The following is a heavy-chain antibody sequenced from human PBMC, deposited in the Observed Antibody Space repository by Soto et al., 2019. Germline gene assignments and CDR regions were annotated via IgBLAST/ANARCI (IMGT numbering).Heavy chain of an antibody. J-gene: IGHJ4*02. D-gene: IGHD2-15*01. CDR1: GYTFTGYY. Sequence: ASVKVSCKASGYTFTGYYMHWVRQAPGQGLEWMGWINPNSGGTNYAQKFQGRVTMTRDTSISTAYMELSRLRSDDTAVYYCAREPAYCSGGSCYSGAFDYWGQGTLVTVSS. V-gene: IGHV1-2*02. CDR2: INPNSGGT. CDR3: AREPAYCSGGSCYSGAFDY.